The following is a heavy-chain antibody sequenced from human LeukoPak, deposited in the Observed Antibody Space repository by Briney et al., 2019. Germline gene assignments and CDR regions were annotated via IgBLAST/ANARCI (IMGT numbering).Heavy chain of an antibody. D-gene: IGHD3-10*01. CDR1: GFTFSSYP. CDR2: ISGSGGGT. V-gene: IGHV3-23*01. J-gene: IGHJ3*02. Sequence: LTGGSLRLSCAASGFTFSSYPMSWVRQAPGKGLEWVSGISGSGGGTFYPESVKGRFIISRDNSKNTLYLQMNSLRAEDTAVYYCVKGSGTRAFDIWGQGTMVTVPS. CDR3: VKGSGTRAFDI.